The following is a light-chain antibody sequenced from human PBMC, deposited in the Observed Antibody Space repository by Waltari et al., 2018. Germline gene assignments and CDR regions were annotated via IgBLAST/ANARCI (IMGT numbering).Light chain of an antibody. J-gene: IGLJ1*01. V-gene: IGLV1-40*01. CDR2: ENT. Sequence: QSVLTQAPSVSGAPGQRVTISCTGGDSSIASFGVNWYQHLPGRVPKLLVYENTKRPSGVPSRFFASNSANTASLTVSGLLAEDEAVYYCYSFAGDNTYVFGSGTEVTVL. CDR1: DSSIASFG. CDR3: YSFAGDNTYV.